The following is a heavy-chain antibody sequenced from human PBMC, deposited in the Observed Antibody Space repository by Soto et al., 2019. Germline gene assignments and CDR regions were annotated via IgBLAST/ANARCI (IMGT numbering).Heavy chain of an antibody. Sequence: GESLKISCKGSGYSFTNYWIAWMRQMPGEGLEYMGIIYPSDSTARYSLSFQGQVTFSVDKSISTAYLQWNSLKASDTAMYYCARHGFYGDYSSNYFDPWGQGTLVTVSS. J-gene: IGHJ5*02. D-gene: IGHD4-17*01. CDR3: ARHGFYGDYSSNYFDP. CDR2: IYPSDSTA. V-gene: IGHV5-51*01. CDR1: GYSFTNYW.